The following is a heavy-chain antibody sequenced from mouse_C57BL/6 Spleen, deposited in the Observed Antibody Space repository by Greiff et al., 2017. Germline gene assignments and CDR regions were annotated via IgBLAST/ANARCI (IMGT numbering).Heavy chain of an antibody. CDR2: IYPGSGSP. V-gene: IGHV1-55*01. CDR1: GYTFTSYW. D-gene: IGHD2-1*01. J-gene: IGHJ4*01. Sequence: QVQLQQPGAELVKPGASVKMSCKASGYTFTSYWISWVKQRPGQGLEWIGDIYPGSGSPNYNEKFKSKATLTVDTSSSTAYMQLSSLTSEDSAVYYCARGDYGNYGYAMDYWGQGTSVTVSS. CDR3: ARGDYGNYGYAMDY.